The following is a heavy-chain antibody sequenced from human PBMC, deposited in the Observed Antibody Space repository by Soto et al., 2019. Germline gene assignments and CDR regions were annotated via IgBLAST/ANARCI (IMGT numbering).Heavy chain of an antibody. CDR2: IIPIFGTA. V-gene: IGHV1-69*13. J-gene: IGHJ6*02. CDR1: GGTFSSYA. D-gene: IGHD3-3*01. CDR3: ARDRRLRFLEWLSAQEGVVFYNYGMDV. Sequence: SVKVSCKASGGTFSSYAISWVRQAPGQGLEWMGGIIPIFGTANYAQKFQGRVTITADESTSTAYMELSSLRSEDTAVYYCARDRRLRFLEWLSAQEGVVFYNYGMDVGG.